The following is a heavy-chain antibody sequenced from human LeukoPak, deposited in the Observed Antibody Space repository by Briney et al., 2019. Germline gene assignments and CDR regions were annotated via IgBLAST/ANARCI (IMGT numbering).Heavy chain of an antibody. CDR3: ARDYLSQLQPHY. Sequence: GASVKVSCKASGGTFSSYAISWVRQAPGQGLEWMGWISAYNGNTNYAQKLQGRVTMTTDTSTSTAYMELRSLRSDDTAVYYCARDYLSQLQPHYWGQGTLVTVSS. J-gene: IGHJ4*02. V-gene: IGHV1-18*01. D-gene: IGHD5-24*01. CDR1: GGTFSSYA. CDR2: ISAYNGNT.